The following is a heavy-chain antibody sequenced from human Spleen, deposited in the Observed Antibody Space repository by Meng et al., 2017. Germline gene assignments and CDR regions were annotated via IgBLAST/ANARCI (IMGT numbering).Heavy chain of an antibody. V-gene: IGHV5-51*01. CDR2: IYLDDSDT. D-gene: IGHD3-10*01. CDR3: AKLSWSVSYGDWFDP. J-gene: IGHJ5*02. CDR1: GYTFARQW. Sequence: KVSCKASGYTFARQWIGWVRQMPGKGLEWMGYIYLDDSDTSYNPSFQGQVTFSSDKSTATAYLQWGSLEASDTAIYYCAKLSWSVSYGDWFDPWGQGTLVTVSS.